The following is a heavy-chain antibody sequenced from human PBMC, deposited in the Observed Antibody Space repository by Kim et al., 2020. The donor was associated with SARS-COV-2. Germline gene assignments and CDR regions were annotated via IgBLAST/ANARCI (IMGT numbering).Heavy chain of an antibody. CDR3: ARARWTPNYYFDY. D-gene: IGHD2-15*01. V-gene: IGHV3-21*01. Sequence: GGSLRLSCVASGFTFSTNNINWVRQDPGKGLEWVSSISSTSNYIYYADTVKGRFTVSRDNAKKSLYLQMNSLRAEDTAVYYCARARWTPNYYFDYWGRGTLVTVSS. J-gene: IGHJ4*02. CDR2: ISSTSNYI. CDR1: GFTFSTNN.